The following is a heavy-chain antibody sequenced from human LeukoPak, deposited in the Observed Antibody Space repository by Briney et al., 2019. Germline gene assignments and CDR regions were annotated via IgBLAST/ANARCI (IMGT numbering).Heavy chain of an antibody. CDR1: GLTFSSYA. V-gene: IGHV3-23*01. Sequence: GGSLRLSCAASGLTFSSYAMSWVRQAPGKGLEWVSAISGSGGSTYYADSVKGRFTNSRDNSKNTLYLQMNSLRAEDTAVYYCAKDKGYDFWSGYYLNWFDPWGQGTLVTVSS. D-gene: IGHD3-3*01. CDR2: ISGSGGST. CDR3: AKDKGYDFWSGYYLNWFDP. J-gene: IGHJ5*02.